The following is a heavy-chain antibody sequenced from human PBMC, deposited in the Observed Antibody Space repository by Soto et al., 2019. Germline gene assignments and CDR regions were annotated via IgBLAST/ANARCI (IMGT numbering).Heavy chain of an antibody. CDR3: AKSTGQWLAEDAFDI. V-gene: IGHV3-23*01. CDR2: ISGSGGST. Sequence: EVQLLESGGGLVQPGGSLRLSCAASGFTFSSYAMSWVRQAPGKGLELGSAISGSGGSTYYADPVKGRFTISRDNSKNTVYLQMNSLRAEDTAVYYCAKSTGQWLAEDAFDIWGQGTMVTVSS. D-gene: IGHD6-19*01. J-gene: IGHJ3*02. CDR1: GFTFSSYA.